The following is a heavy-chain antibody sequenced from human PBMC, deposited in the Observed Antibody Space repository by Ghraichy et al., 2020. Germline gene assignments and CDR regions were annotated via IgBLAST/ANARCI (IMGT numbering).Heavy chain of an antibody. J-gene: IGHJ6*02. CDR2: IYDTGVT. D-gene: IGHD6-19*01. Sequence: SETLSLTCTVFGGSISTYHWNWIRQPAGQGQEWIGRIYDTGVTYYNPSLNSRVSMSVDTAKNQFSLRLTSVTAADTAVYYCARVNFLVAGTEGMDVWGQGTTVTVSS. CDR3: ARVNFLVAGTEGMDV. CDR1: GGSISTYH. V-gene: IGHV4-4*07.